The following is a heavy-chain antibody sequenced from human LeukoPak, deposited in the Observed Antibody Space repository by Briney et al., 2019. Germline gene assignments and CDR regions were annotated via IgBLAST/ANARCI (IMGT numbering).Heavy chain of an antibody. CDR3: ASAIVATIGWFDP. V-gene: IGHV4-31*03. J-gene: IGHJ5*02. Sequence: SETLSLTCTVSGGSISSGGYYWSWIRQHPGKGLEWIGYIYYSGSTYYNPSLKSRVTISVDTSKNQFSLKLSSVTAADTAVYYCASAIVATIGWFDPWGQGTLVTVST. D-gene: IGHD5-12*01. CDR1: GGSISSGGYY. CDR2: IYYSGST.